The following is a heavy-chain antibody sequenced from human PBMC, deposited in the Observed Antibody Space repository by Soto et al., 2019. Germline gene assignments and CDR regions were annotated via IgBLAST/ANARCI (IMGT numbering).Heavy chain of an antibody. CDR2: IYYDGST. J-gene: IGHJ4*02. D-gene: IGHD2-15*01. Sequence: PSETLSLTCTVSGGSINSNNYYWAWIRQPPGKGLAWIASIYYDGSTYYNPSLKSRVSISVDTSKNHFSLKLSSATAADTAVYYCEKVVVAATRHTDFDSWGQGTLVTVSS. CDR3: EKVVVAATRHTDFDS. CDR1: GGSINSNNYY. V-gene: IGHV4-39*02.